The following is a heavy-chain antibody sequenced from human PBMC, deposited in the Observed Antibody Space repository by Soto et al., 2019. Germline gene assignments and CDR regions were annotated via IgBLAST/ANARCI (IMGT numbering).Heavy chain of an antibody. D-gene: IGHD3-10*01. J-gene: IGHJ4*02. V-gene: IGHV3-48*03. Sequence: GGSLRLSCAASGFTFIRFELHFFRQAPGKGLEWISYISSSGSTAYYASSVEGRFTISRDNANNSVYLQMDSLRAEDTALYYCTRAARFPYLSFYWGQGALVTVSS. CDR1: GFTFIRFE. CDR2: ISSSGSTA. CDR3: TRAARFPYLSFY.